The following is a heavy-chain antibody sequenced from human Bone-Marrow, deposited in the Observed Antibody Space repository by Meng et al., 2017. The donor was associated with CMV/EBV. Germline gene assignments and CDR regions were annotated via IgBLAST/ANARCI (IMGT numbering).Heavy chain of an antibody. V-gene: IGHV3-30*04. D-gene: IGHD5-24*01. J-gene: IGHJ4*02. Sequence: GGSLRLSCAASGFTFSSYAMHWVRQAPGKGLEWVAVISYDGSNKYYADSVKGRFTISRDNSKNTLYLQMNSLRAEDTAVYYCARGGEMDYYWGQGTLVTVSS. CDR1: GFTFSSYA. CDR2: ISYDGSNK. CDR3: ARGGEMDYY.